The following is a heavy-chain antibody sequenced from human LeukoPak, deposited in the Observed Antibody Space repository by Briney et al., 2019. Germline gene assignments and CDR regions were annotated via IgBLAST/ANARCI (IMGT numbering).Heavy chain of an antibody. V-gene: IGHV3-23*01. J-gene: IGHJ5*02. CDR2: ISGGGGST. Sequence: PGGSLRLSCAASGFTFSSYAMSRVRQAPGKGLEWVSAISGGGGSTYYADSVKGRFTISRDNSKNTLYLQMNSLRVEDTAVYYCAIRLGYDILTSSQIYPWGQGTLVTVSS. CDR1: GFTFSSYA. D-gene: IGHD3-9*01. CDR3: AIRLGYDILTSSQIYP.